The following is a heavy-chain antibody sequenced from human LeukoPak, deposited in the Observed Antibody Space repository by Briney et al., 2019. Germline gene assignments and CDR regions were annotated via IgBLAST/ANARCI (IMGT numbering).Heavy chain of an antibody. Sequence: SVKVSCKASGGTFSSYAISWVRQAPGQGLEWMGGIIPIFGTANYAQKFQGRVTITTDESTSTAYMELSSLRSEDTAVYYCAISHCSSTSCYTEYFQHWGQGTLVTVSS. CDR2: IIPIFGTA. V-gene: IGHV1-69*05. J-gene: IGHJ1*01. CDR3: AISHCSSTSCYTEYFQH. CDR1: GGTFSSYA. D-gene: IGHD2-2*02.